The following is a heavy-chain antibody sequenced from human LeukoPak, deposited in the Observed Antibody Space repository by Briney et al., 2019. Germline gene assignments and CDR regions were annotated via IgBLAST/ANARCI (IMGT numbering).Heavy chain of an antibody. J-gene: IGHJ4*02. D-gene: IGHD2-2*01. V-gene: IGHV3-49*04. CDR1: GFTFGDYA. CDR3: TRAPHPRCSSSGCYLDY. Sequence: GGSLRLSCSTSGFTFGDYAMSWVRQAPVKGLEWVGFIQAKAYGGATKYAASVNGRFSISRDDSQSIANLQMNDLKTEDTAVYYCTRAPHPRCSSSGCYLDYWGQGTLVTVSS. CDR2: IQAKAYGGAT.